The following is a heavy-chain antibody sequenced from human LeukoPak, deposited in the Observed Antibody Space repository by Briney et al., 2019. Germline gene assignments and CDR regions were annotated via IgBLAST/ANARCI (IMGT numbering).Heavy chain of an antibody. J-gene: IGHJ5*02. V-gene: IGHV3-74*03. CDR3: TRGVGYRFDP. Sequence: GGSLRLSCAASGFTFSNYAMSWARQAPGKGLVWVSRINTDGSSPTYADSVKGRFTTSRDNAKNTLYLQMNSLRAEDTAVYYCTRGVGYRFDPWGQGTLVTVSS. D-gene: IGHD5-18*01. CDR1: GFTFSNYA. CDR2: INTDGSSP.